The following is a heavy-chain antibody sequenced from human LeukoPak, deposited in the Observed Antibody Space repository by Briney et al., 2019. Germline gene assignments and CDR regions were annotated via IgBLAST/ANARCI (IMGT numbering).Heavy chain of an antibody. CDR2: TYYGSKWYN. V-gene: IGHV6-1*01. Sequence: SQTLSLTCAISGDSVSSNSAAWNWIRQSPSRGLEWLGRTYYGSKWYNDYAVSVKSRITINPDTSKNQFSLQLNSVTPEDTAVYYCARGYLVGATTSFTATRGYYYYMDVWGKGTTVTVSS. D-gene: IGHD1-26*01. CDR1: GDSVSSNSAA. J-gene: IGHJ6*03. CDR3: ARGYLVGATTSFTATRGYYYYMDV.